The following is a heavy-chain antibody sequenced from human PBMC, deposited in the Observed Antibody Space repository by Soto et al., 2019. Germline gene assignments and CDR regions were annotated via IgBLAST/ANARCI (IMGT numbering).Heavy chain of an antibody. Sequence: PGESLRLSCAASGFSFDDYVLHWVRQVPGKGLEWVSGISWNSDTTGYADSVKGRFTISRDNAKNSLYLQMSSLRAEDTALYYCARGLGFSFYYIEVWGKGTTVTVSS. D-gene: IGHD6-25*01. V-gene: IGHV3-9*01. CDR2: ISWNSDTT. CDR1: GFSFDDYV. J-gene: IGHJ6*03. CDR3: ARGLGFSFYYIEV.